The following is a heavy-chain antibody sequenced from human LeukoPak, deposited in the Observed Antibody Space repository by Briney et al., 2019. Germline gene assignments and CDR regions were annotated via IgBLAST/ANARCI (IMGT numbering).Heavy chain of an antibody. D-gene: IGHD6-6*01. Sequence: GSLRLSCAASGFTVSSNYMSWVRQPPGKGLEWIGEIYHSGSTNYNPSLKSRVTISVDKSKNQFSLKLSSVTAADTAVYYCASIAARPHYFDYWGQGTLVTVSS. CDR3: ASIAARPHYFDY. J-gene: IGHJ4*02. V-gene: IGHV4-4*02. CDR2: IYHSGST. CDR1: GFTVSSNY.